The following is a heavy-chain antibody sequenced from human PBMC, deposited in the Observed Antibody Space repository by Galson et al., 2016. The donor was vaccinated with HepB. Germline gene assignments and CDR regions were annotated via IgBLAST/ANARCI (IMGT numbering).Heavy chain of an antibody. Sequence: SLRLSCAASGFTFSNYGMHWVRQAPGKGLEWVAPISFDGSDKNYADSVKGRFTISRDNSKNTLSLQMISLRVEDTAVYYCAKVHVPYCDATDCYGWFDPWGQGTLVTVSS. V-gene: IGHV3-30*18. J-gene: IGHJ5*02. D-gene: IGHD2-21*02. CDR3: AKVHVPYCDATDCYGWFDP. CDR2: ISFDGSDK. CDR1: GFTFSNYG.